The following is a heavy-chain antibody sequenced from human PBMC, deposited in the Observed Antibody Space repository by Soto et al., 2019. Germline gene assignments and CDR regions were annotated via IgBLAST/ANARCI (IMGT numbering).Heavy chain of an antibody. CDR1: GFTFSSYG. CDR3: ARDLGTVPGGKWVRGDYYMGV. D-gene: IGHD5-12*01. Sequence: QVQLVESGGGVVQPGRSLRLSCAASGFTFSSYGMHWVRQAPGKGLEWVAGIWYDGSNKYYADSVKGRFTISRDNSRDTLYRQMNRLRVEDTAVYYCARDLGTVPGGKWVRGDYYMGVWGKGTTVTVSS. V-gene: IGHV3-33*01. J-gene: IGHJ6*03. CDR2: IWYDGSNK.